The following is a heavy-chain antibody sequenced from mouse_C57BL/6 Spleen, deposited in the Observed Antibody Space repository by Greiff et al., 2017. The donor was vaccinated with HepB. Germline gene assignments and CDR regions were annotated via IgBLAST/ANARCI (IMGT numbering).Heavy chain of an antibody. V-gene: IGHV5-9-1*02. CDR1: GFTFSSYA. D-gene: IGHD1-1*01. CDR3: TREGRITTGNFDY. CDR2: ISSGGDYI. Sequence: EVHLVESGEGLVKPGGSLKLSCAASGFTFSSYAMSWVRQTPEKRLEWVAYISSGGDYIYYADTVKGRFTISRDNARNTLYLQMSSLKSEDTAMYYCTREGRITTGNFDYWGQGTTLTVSS. J-gene: IGHJ2*01.